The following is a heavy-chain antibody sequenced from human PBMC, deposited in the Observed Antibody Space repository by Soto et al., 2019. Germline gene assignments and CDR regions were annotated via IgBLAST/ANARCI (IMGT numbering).Heavy chain of an antibody. Sequence: GGSLRLSCAASGFTFSSYSINWVRQAPGKGLEWVSFISGSSSYKYYADSVKGRFTISRDNAKNSLYLQMNSLRAEDTAVYYCAREVDWGSYRSFDHWGPGNLVTGSS. CDR3: AREVDWGSYRSFDH. D-gene: IGHD3-16*02. CDR1: GFTFSSYS. V-gene: IGHV3-21*01. J-gene: IGHJ4*02. CDR2: ISGSSSYK.